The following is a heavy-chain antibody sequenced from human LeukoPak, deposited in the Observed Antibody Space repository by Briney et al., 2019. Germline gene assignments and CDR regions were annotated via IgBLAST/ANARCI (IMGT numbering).Heavy chain of an antibody. V-gene: IGHV3-30*02. CDR3: ARDPYSGSYGNYYYYYMDA. CDR1: GFTFSSYG. Sequence: PGGSLRLSCAASGFTFSSYGMHWVRQAPGKGLEWVAFIRYDGSNKYYADSVKGRFTISRDNSKNTLYLHVNSLRPEDTAVYYCARDPYSGSYGNYYYYYMDAWGKGTTVTISS. D-gene: IGHD1-26*01. CDR2: IRYDGSNK. J-gene: IGHJ6*03.